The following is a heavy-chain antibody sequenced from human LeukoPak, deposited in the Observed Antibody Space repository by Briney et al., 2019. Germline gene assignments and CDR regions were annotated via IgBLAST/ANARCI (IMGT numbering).Heavy chain of an antibody. Sequence: GGSLRLSCAASGFTFSSYAMSWVRQAPGKGLEWVSAISGSGGSTYYADSVKGRFTTSRDNSKNTLSLQMNSLRAEDTAVYYCAKGPYALAAAGLDYWGQGTLVTVSS. CDR3: AKGPYALAAAGLDY. CDR2: ISGSGGST. J-gene: IGHJ4*02. CDR1: GFTFSSYA. D-gene: IGHD6-13*01. V-gene: IGHV3-23*01.